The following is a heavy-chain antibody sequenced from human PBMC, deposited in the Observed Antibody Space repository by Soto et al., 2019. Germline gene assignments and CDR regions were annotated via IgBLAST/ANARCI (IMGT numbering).Heavy chain of an antibody. CDR1: GFTFSSYG. V-gene: IGHV3-30*18. J-gene: IGHJ6*02. CDR2: ISYDGSNK. CDR3: AKDLGVYRSTTVVTRPYYYYGMDV. D-gene: IGHD4-17*01. Sequence: SGGSLRLSCAASGFTFSSYGMHWVRQAPGKGLEWVAVISYDGSNKYYADSVKGRFTISRDNSKNTLYLQMNSLRAEDTAVYYCAKDLGVYRSTTVVTRPYYYYGMDVWGQGTTVTVSS.